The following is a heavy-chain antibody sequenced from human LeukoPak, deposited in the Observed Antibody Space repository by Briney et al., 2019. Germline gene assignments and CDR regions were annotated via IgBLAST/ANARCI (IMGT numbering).Heavy chain of an antibody. CDR2: LYSSGTT. V-gene: IGHV4-4*07. CDR3: ARGLSRGFDN. CDR1: GGSISSYY. J-gene: IGHJ4*02. Sequence: SETLSLTCTVSGGSISSYYWNWIRQPAGKGLEWIGRLYSSGTTNYTPSLKSRVTISLDTSKNQFSLRLSSVTAADTAVYYCARGLSRGFDNWGQGTLVTVSS.